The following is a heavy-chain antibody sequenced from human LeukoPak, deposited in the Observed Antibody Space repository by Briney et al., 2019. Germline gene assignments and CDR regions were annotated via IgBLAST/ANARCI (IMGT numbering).Heavy chain of an antibody. CDR2: ISSTSSTI. Sequence: GGSLRLSCAASGLTFSDYSMDWVRQAPGKGVEWISYISSTSSTIYYADSVKGRFTISRDNAGTSLFLQMNGLRAEDTALYYCAREISRRNQLRSGAFDLWGQGTMVTVSS. D-gene: IGHD1-14*01. CDR1: GLTFSDYS. CDR3: AREISRRNQLRSGAFDL. J-gene: IGHJ3*01. V-gene: IGHV3-48*01.